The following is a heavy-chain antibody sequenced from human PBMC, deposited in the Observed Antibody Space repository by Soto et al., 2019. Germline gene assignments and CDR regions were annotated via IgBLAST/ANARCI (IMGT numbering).Heavy chain of an antibody. J-gene: IGHJ3*02. CDR2: ISAYNGNT. CDR3: ARDHYCGGDCLEVFGDFDI. V-gene: IGHV1-18*01. Sequence: ASVKVSCKASGYTFPSYGISWVRQAPGQGLEWMGWISAYNGNTNYAQKLQGRFTISRDNAKNSLYLQMNSLRAEDTAVYYCARDHYCGGDCLEVFGDFDIWGQGTMVTVSS. D-gene: IGHD2-21*02. CDR1: GYTFPSYG.